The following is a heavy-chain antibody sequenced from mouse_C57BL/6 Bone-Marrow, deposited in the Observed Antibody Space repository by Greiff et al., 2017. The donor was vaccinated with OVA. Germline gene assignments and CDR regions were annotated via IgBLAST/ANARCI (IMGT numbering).Heavy chain of an antibody. Sequence: EVKLVESGGDLVKPGGSLKLSCAASGFTFSSYGMSWVRQTPDKRLEWVATISSGGSYTYYPDSVKGRFTISRDNAKNTLYLQMSSLKSEDTAMYYCARHGNLAMDYWGQGTSVTVSS. V-gene: IGHV5-6*01. CDR3: ARHGNLAMDY. D-gene: IGHD2-1*01. CDR1: GFTFSSYG. J-gene: IGHJ4*01. CDR2: ISSGGSYT.